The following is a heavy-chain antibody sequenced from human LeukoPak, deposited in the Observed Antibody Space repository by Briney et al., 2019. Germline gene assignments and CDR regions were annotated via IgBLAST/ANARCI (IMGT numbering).Heavy chain of an antibody. D-gene: IGHD6-19*01. V-gene: IGHV3-74*01. CDR2: IKSDGSNT. Sequence: GGSLRLSCAASGFTFSSYWMHWVRQVLGKGLVWVSRIKSDGSNTSCADSVKGRFTISRDNAKNTLYLQMNSLRVEDTALYYCARADSGYSSGQFDSWGQGTLVTVSS. CDR1: GFTFSSYW. CDR3: ARADSGYSSGQFDS. J-gene: IGHJ4*02.